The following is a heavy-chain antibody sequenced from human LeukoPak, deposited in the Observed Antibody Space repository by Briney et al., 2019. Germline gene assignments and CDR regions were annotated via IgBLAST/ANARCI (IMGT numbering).Heavy chain of an antibody. J-gene: IGHJ3*02. D-gene: IGHD3-16*01. Sequence: GGSLRLSCTASGFTFSTYWMSWVRQAQGKGLEWVANIKLDGSDIYYVDSVKGRFTISRDNAKNSLYLKMNNMRAEDTAVYYCASLIWGGGFDIWGQGTMVTVSS. CDR2: IKLDGSDI. CDR1: GFTFSTYW. V-gene: IGHV3-7*01. CDR3: ASLIWGGGFDI.